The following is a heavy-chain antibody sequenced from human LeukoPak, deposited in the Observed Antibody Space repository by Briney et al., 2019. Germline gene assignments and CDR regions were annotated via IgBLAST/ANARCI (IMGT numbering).Heavy chain of an antibody. J-gene: IGHJ4*02. D-gene: IGHD5-18*01. CDR1: GGSISSGGYY. CDR3: ARVGSYGYRYYFDY. V-gene: IGHV4-31*03. Sequence: PSETLSLTCTVSGGSISSGGYYWRWSRQHPGKGLEWIGYIYYSGSTYYNPSLKSRVTISVDTSKNQFSLKLSSVTAADTAVYYCARVGSYGYRYYFDYWGQGTLVTVSS. CDR2: IYYSGST.